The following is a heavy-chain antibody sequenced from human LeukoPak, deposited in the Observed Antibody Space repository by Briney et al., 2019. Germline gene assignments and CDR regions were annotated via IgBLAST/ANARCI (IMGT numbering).Heavy chain of an antibody. CDR1: GITFSIYS. V-gene: IGHV3-21*01. CDR3: ARGGIFGYYFDY. Sequence: GGSLRLSCAASGITFSIYSMNWVRQAPGKGLEWVSSISSSSSYIYYADSVKGRFTISRDNAKNSLYLQMNSLRAEDTAVYYWARGGIFGYYFDYWGQGTLVTVSS. J-gene: IGHJ4*02. D-gene: IGHD3-16*02. CDR2: ISSSSSYI.